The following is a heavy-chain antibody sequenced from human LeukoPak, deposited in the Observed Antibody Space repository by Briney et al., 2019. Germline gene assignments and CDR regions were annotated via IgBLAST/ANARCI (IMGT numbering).Heavy chain of an antibody. Sequence: SVTVSRMASLGTLSSYAISWVRPPPGRGREWVGRIITILSISNYAQKFQGRVTITADKSTSTAYMEMSSLRSEDTAVYYGARGSVCMTTIYYYYGMDVWGQGTTVTVSS. V-gene: IGHV1-69*10. CDR2: IITILSIS. J-gene: IGHJ6*02. CDR3: ARGSVCMTTIYYYYGMDV. CDR1: LGTLSSYA. D-gene: IGHD5-24*01.